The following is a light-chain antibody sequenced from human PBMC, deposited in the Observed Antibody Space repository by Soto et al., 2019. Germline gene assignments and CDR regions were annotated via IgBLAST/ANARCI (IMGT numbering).Light chain of an antibody. CDR2: AAS. CDR3: QQPNSFPFT. CDR1: QHISTW. Sequence: DIQMTQSPSSVSASIGDRVTITCRASQHISTWLVWYQQKPGKAPQLLIYAASSLQSGVPSRFSGSGSGTDFTLTISSLQHEDSATYYWQQPNSFPFTFGQGTRLEI. V-gene: IGKV1-12*01. J-gene: IGKJ2*01.